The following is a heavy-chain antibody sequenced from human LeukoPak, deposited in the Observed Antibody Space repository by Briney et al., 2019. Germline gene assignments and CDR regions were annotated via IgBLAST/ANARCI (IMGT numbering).Heavy chain of an antibody. CDR3: ARGPRYSFY. D-gene: IGHD6-13*01. Sequence: GRSLRLSCAASGFIVSHNYMTWVRQAPGKGLEWISVIYIAGTTYYADSVKGRFTISRDQANNTLYLQMNTLRDEDTAVYYCARGPRYSFYWGQGTLVSVSS. V-gene: IGHV3-53*01. CDR1: GFIVSHNY. CDR2: IYIAGTT. J-gene: IGHJ4*02.